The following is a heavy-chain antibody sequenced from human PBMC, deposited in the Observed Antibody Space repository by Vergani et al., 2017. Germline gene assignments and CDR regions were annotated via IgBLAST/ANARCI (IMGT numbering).Heavy chain of an antibody. CDR1: GYTFTSYY. D-gene: IGHD3-22*01. Sequence: QVQLVQSGAEVKKPGASVKVSCKASGYTFTSYYMHWVRQAPGQGLELMGIINPSGGSTSYAQKFQGRVTMTRDTSTSTVYMELSSLRSEDTAVYYCALAYYYDSSGPGYFDYWGQGTLVTVSS. V-gene: IGHV1-46*01. CDR2: INPSGGST. J-gene: IGHJ4*02. CDR3: ALAYYYDSSGPGYFDY.